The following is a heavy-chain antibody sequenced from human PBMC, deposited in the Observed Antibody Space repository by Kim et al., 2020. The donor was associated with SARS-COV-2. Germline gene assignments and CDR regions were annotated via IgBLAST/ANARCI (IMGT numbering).Heavy chain of an antibody. CDR1: GGSISSYY. J-gene: IGHJ3*02. Sequence: SETLSLTCTVSGGSISSYYWSWIRQPPGKGLEWIGYIYYSGSTNYNPSLKSRVTISVDTSKNQFSLKLSSVTAADTAVYYCARSGPRTDAFDIWGQGTMVTVSS. CDR2: IYYSGST. CDR3: ARSGPRTDAFDI. D-gene: IGHD2-15*01. V-gene: IGHV4-59*01.